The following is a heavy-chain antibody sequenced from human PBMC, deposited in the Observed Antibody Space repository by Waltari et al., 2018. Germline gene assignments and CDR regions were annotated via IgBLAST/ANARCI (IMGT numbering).Heavy chain of an antibody. CDR1: GYTFTSYA. V-gene: IGHV1-3*01. CDR2: INAGNGNT. J-gene: IGHJ6*02. CDR3: ASPTPPSQTVVVIPYYYGMDV. Sequence: QVQLVQSGAEVKKPGASVKVSCKASGYTFTSYAMHWVRQAPGQRLEWMGWINAGNGNTKYSQKFQGRVTITRDTSASTAYMELSSLRSEDTAVYYCASPTPPSQTVVVIPYYYGMDVWGQGTTVTVSS. D-gene: IGHD3-22*01.